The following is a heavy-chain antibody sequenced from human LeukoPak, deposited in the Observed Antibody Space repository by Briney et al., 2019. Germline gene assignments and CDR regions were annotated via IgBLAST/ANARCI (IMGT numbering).Heavy chain of an antibody. CDR2: ISSSSVYI. J-gene: IGHJ6*02. Sequence: PGGSLRLSCAGSGFSFGSYSMNWVRQAPGKGLEWVSSISSSSVYIYYADSVKGRFTISRDNAKNSLYLQMNSLRAEDTAVYYCARDEAASYYYYGMDVWGQGTTVTVSS. V-gene: IGHV3-21*01. D-gene: IGHD2-15*01. CDR1: GFSFGSYS. CDR3: ARDEAASYYYYGMDV.